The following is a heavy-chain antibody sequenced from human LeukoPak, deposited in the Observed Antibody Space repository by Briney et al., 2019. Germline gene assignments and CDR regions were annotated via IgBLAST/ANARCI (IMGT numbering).Heavy chain of an antibody. CDR2: IYYSGST. D-gene: IGHD3-10*01. Sequence: SETLSLTCTVSGGSISSYYWSWIRQPPGKGLEWIGYIYYSGSTTYNPSLKSRVTISVDTSKNQFSLKLSSVTAADTAVYYCAREPGTGSWFDPWGQGTLVTVSS. CDR3: AREPGTGSWFDP. CDR1: GGSISSYY. V-gene: IGHV4-59*01. J-gene: IGHJ5*02.